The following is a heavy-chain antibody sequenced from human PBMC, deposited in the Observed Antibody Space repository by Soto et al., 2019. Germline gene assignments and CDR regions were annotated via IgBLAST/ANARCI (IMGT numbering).Heavy chain of an antibody. CDR1: GGTFSSYT. V-gene: IGHV1-69*02. CDR2: IIPILGIA. CDR3: ARGYCSSTSCYSSADY. D-gene: IGHD2-2*01. Sequence: QVQLVQSGAEVKKPGSSVKVSCKASGGTFSSYTISWVRQAPGQGLEWMGRIIPILGIANYAQKFQGRVTITADKSTSTVYMELSSLRSEDTAVYYCARGYCSSTSCYSSADYWGQGTLVTVSS. J-gene: IGHJ4*02.